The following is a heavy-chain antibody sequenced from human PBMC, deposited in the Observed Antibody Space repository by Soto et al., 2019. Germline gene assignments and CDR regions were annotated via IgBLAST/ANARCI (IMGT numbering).Heavy chain of an antibody. D-gene: IGHD1-26*01. Sequence: ASVKVSCKASGYTFTSYDINWVRQATVQGLEWMGWMNPNSGNTGYAQKFQGRVTMTRNTSISTAYMELSSLRSEDTAVYYCARCDLSYSYYYYYGMDVWGQGTTVTVSS. CDR1: GYTFTSYD. J-gene: IGHJ6*02. V-gene: IGHV1-8*01. CDR2: MNPNSGNT. CDR3: ARCDLSYSYYYYYGMDV.